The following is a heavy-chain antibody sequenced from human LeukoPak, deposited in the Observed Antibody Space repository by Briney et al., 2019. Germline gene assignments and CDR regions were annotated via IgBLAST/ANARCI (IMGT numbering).Heavy chain of an antibody. Sequence: SETLSLTCAVSGASFSGYHRSWIRQTPGKGLEWIGEVSQSGGASYNPSLKSRVTISVETSKNHVSLKLSSVTAADTAMYYCAGSYGGNAVGPFDIWGQGTMVTVSS. D-gene: IGHD4-23*01. J-gene: IGHJ3*02. V-gene: IGHV4-34*01. CDR1: GASFSGYH. CDR3: AGSYGGNAVGPFDI. CDR2: VSQSGGA.